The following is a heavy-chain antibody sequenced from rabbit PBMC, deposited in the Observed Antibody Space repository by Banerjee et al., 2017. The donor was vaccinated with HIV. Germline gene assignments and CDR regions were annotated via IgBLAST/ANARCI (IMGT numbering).Heavy chain of an antibody. V-gene: IGHV1S45*01. CDR3: ARGGGTYDWTLDP. CDR1: GFSFSSYNY. CDR2: IYTGSGST. D-gene: IGHD5-1*01. J-gene: IGHJ2*01. Sequence: QEQLEESGGDLVKPGASLTLTCTASGFSFSSYNYMCWVRQAPGKGLEWIACIYTGSGSTYYASWAKGRFTITKTSSTTVTLQMTSLTAADTATYFCARGGGTYDWTLDPWGPGTL.